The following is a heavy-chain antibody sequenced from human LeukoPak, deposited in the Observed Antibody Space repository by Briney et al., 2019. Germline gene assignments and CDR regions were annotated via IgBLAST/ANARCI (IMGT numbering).Heavy chain of an antibody. CDR3: ARDPRWLTPDCTSTSCYENYFDP. Sequence: PSDTLSLTCVVSGYSISSGYQWAWIRQSPGKGLEWIGSIYHTGSAHYNPSLQSRVTISVDTSNNQFSLRLNSVTAADTAVYYCARDPRWLTPDCTSTSCYENYFDPWGQGTPVTVSS. J-gene: IGHJ5*02. CDR1: GYSISSGYQ. V-gene: IGHV4-38-2*02. D-gene: IGHD2-2*01. CDR2: IYHTGSA.